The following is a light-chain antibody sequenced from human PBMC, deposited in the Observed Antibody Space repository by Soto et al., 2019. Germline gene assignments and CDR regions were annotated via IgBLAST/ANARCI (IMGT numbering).Light chain of an antibody. V-gene: IGKV1-39*01. Sequence: DIQMTQSPSSVSTSVGDRVTISCPASQSISSFLNWFQQKPGKAPKLLIYAASSLQSGVPSRFSSSGSGTNFTLTIDSLQPEDFATYYCQQSYSIWWTFGQGTKVDIK. CDR1: QSISSF. CDR3: QQSYSIWWT. J-gene: IGKJ1*01. CDR2: AAS.